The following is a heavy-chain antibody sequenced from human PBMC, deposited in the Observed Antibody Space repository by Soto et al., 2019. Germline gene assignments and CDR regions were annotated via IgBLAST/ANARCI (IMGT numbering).Heavy chain of an antibody. D-gene: IGHD1-26*01. J-gene: IGHJ5*02. V-gene: IGHV4-59*08. Sequence: SETLSLTCTVSGGSISSYYWSWIRQPPGKGLEWIGYIYYSGSTNYNPSLKSRVTISVDTSKNQFSLKLSSVTAADTAVYYCARHVSGTYGNWFDPWGQGTLVTVSS. CDR3: ARHVSGTYGNWFDP. CDR2: IYYSGST. CDR1: GGSISSYY.